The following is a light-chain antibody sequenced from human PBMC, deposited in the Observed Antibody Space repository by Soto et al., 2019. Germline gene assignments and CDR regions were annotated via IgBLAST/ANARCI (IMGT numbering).Light chain of an antibody. CDR1: SSDVGGYNY. CDR3: AAWDDNLNGPV. Sequence: QSALTQPRSVSGSPGQSVAISCTGTSSDVGGYNYVSWYQQHPGKAPKLMIYDVNKRPSGVPDRFSGSKSGTSASLAISGLQSEDEADYYCAAWDDNLNGPVFGGGTQLTVL. J-gene: IGLJ7*01. V-gene: IGLV2-11*01. CDR2: DVN.